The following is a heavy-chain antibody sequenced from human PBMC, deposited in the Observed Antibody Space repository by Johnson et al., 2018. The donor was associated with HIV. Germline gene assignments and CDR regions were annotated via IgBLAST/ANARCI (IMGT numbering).Heavy chain of an antibody. CDR3: ARDKGRGAFDI. CDR2: ISGSGGST. V-gene: IGHV3-23*04. J-gene: IGHJ3*02. CDR1: GFTVSSNY. Sequence: MQLVESGGGLVQPGGSLRLSCAASGFTVSSNYMSWVRQAPGKGLEWVSAISGSGGSTYYADSVKGRFTISRDNAKKSLYLQMNSLRAEDTAVYYCARDKGRGAFDIWGQGTMVTVSS. D-gene: IGHD3-10*01.